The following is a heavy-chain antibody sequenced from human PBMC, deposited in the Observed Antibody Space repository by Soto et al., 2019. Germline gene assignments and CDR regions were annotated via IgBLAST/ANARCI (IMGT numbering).Heavy chain of an antibody. D-gene: IGHD3-10*01. J-gene: IGHJ6*02. V-gene: IGHV1-69*01. CDR1: GGTFSSYA. CDR3: ARERYRMVRGVIRVYYGMDV. CDR2: IIPIFGTA. Sequence: QVQLVQSGAEVKKPGSSVKVSCKASGGTFSSYAISWVRQAPGQGLEWMGGIIPIFGTANYAQKFQGRVTITADESTSTAYMELSSLRSEDTAVYYCARERYRMVRGVIRVYYGMDVWGQGTTVTVSS.